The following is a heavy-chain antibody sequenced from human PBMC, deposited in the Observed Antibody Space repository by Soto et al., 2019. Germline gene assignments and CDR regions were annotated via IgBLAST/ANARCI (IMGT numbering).Heavy chain of an antibody. V-gene: IGHV3-21*01. Sequence: GGSLRLSCAASGFTFSSYSMNWVRQAPGKGLEWVSSISSSSSYIYYADSVKGRFTISRDNAKNSLYLQMNSLRAEDTAVYYCARDRTPLPLTVTPRADSFDFWCQGIMVTGS. J-gene: IGHJ3*01. D-gene: IGHD1-7*01. CDR2: ISSSSSYI. CDR1: GFTFSSYS. CDR3: ARDRTPLPLTVTPRADSFDF.